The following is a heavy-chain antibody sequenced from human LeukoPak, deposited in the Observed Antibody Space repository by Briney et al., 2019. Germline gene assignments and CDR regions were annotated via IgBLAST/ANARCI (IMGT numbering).Heavy chain of an antibody. CDR2: IRYDGSNK. CDR3: AKDIAARRDYYYYMDV. V-gene: IGHV3-30*02. J-gene: IGHJ6*03. Sequence: GGSLRLSCAASGFTFSSYGMHWVRQAPGKGLEWVAFIRYDGSNKYYADSVKGRFTISRDNSKNTLYLQMNSLRAEDTAVYYCAKDIAARRDYYYYMDVWGKGTTVTVSS. CDR1: GFTFSSYG. D-gene: IGHD6-6*01.